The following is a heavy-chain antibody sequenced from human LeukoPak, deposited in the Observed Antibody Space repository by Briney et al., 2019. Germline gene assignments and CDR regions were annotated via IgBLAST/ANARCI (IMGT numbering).Heavy chain of an antibody. J-gene: IGHJ5*02. V-gene: IGHV4-61*02. CDR2: IYTSGST. CDR3: ARPIQTYYDFWSGRGAHDWFDP. CDR1: GGSISSGSYY. D-gene: IGHD3-3*01. Sequence: TSETLSLTCAVSGGSISSGSYYWSWIRQPAGKGLEWIGRIYTSGSTNYNPSLKSRVTISVDTSKNQFSLKLSSVTAADTAVYYCARPIQTYYDFWSGRGAHDWFDPWGQGTLVTVSS.